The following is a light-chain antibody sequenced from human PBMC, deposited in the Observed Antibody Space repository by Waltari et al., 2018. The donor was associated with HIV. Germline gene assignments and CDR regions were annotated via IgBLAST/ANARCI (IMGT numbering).Light chain of an antibody. CDR3: CSYSGTSTLV. CDR1: RSAVGSYTL. V-gene: IGLV2-23*02. CDR2: EVT. J-gene: IGLJ2*01. Sequence: QSALTQPASVSGSPGQSLPISCTGTRSAVGSYTLVSWYQQHPGKAPKLMIYEVTKRPSGVSNRFSGSKSGNTASLTISGLQAEDEADYYCCSYSGTSTLVFGGGTKLTVL.